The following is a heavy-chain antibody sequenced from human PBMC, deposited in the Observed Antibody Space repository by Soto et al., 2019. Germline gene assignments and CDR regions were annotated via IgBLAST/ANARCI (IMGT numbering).Heavy chain of an antibody. CDR1: GGSISSSGYY. V-gene: IGHV4-39*01. J-gene: IGHJ6*03. CDR2: IYYSGST. Sequence: PSETLSLTCTVSGGSISSSGYYWGWVRQPPGKGLEWIGNIYYSGSTYYNPSLKSRVTISVDTSKNQFSLKLSSVTAADTAVYYCARQTGTGYYYYYYMDVWGKGTTVTVSS. CDR3: ARQTGTGYYYYYYMDV. D-gene: IGHD1-7*01.